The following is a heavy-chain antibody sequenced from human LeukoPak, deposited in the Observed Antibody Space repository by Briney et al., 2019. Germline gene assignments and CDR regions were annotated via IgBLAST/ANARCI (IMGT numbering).Heavy chain of an antibody. J-gene: IGHJ4*02. CDR1: GFTFSNYV. CDR2: ISGSGDDT. Sequence: PGGSLRLSCAASGFTFSNYVMHWVRQAPGKGLEWLSYISGSGDDTNYADSVRGRFTISRDNAKNSLYLQMNSLRVEDTAVYYCARDPRTVRIWGQGTLVTVSS. CDR3: ARDPRTVRI. D-gene: IGHD1-1*01. V-gene: IGHV3-21*05.